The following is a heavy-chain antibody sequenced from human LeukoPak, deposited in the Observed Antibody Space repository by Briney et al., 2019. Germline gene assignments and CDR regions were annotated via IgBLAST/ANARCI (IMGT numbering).Heavy chain of an antibody. Sequence: SETLSLTCTVSGGSISSGGYSWSWIRQHPGKGLEWIGYIYYSGCTYYNPSLKSRVTISVDTSKNQFSLKLSSVTAADTAVYYCARALDYGELDPWGQGTLVTVSS. J-gene: IGHJ5*02. CDR3: ARALDYGELDP. CDR1: GGSISSGGYS. CDR2: IYYSGCT. D-gene: IGHD4-17*01. V-gene: IGHV4-31*03.